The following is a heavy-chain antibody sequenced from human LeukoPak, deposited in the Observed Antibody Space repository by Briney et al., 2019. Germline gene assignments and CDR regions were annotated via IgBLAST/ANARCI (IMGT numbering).Heavy chain of an antibody. Sequence: ASVKVSCKASGGTFSSYAISWVRQAPGQGLEWMGGIIPIFGTANYAQKSQGRVTITADESTSTAYMELSSLRSEDTAVYYCASDILTGNYYYYGMDVWGKGTTVTVSS. CDR1: GGTFSSYA. CDR3: ASDILTGNYYYYGMDV. J-gene: IGHJ6*04. V-gene: IGHV1-69*13. D-gene: IGHD3-9*01. CDR2: IIPIFGTA.